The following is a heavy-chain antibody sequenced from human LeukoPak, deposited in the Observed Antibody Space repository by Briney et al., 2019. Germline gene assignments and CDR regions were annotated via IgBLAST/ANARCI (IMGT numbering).Heavy chain of an antibody. Sequence: PGRSLRLSCAASGFTFSSYAMHWVRQAPGKGLEWVAVISYDGSNKYYADSVKGRFTISRDNSKNTLYLQMNSLRAEDTAVYYCARDFQYSSSSRSFDYWGQGTLVTVSS. V-gene: IGHV3-30-3*01. J-gene: IGHJ4*02. D-gene: IGHD6-6*01. CDR3: ARDFQYSSSSRSFDY. CDR2: ISYDGSNK. CDR1: GFTFSSYA.